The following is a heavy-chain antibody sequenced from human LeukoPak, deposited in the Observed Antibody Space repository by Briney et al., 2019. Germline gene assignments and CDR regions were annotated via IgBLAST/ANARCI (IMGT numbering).Heavy chain of an antibody. CDR3: ARGGSGSYIPNYYGMDV. CDR2: IYTSGST. Sequence: SETLSLTCTVSGGSISSYYWSWIRQPAGKGLEWIGRIYTSGSTNYNPSLKSRVTMSVDTSKNQFSLKLSSVTAADTAVYYCARGGSGSYIPNYYGMDVWGQGTTVTVSS. CDR1: GGSISSYY. V-gene: IGHV4-4*07. J-gene: IGHJ6*02. D-gene: IGHD3-10*01.